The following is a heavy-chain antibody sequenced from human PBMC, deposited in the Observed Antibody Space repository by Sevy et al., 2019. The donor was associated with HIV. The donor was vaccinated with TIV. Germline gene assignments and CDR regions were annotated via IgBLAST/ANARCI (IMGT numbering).Heavy chain of an antibody. Sequence: GGSLRLSCAASGFTFSSYAMSWVRQAPGKGLEWVSAISCSGGSTYYADSVKGRFTISRDNSKNTLYLQMNSLRAEDTAVYYCATALITYYYDSSGYPFDYWGQGTLVTVSS. CDR3: ATALITYYYDSSGYPFDY. CDR2: ISCSGGST. V-gene: IGHV3-23*01. J-gene: IGHJ4*02. CDR1: GFTFSSYA. D-gene: IGHD3-22*01.